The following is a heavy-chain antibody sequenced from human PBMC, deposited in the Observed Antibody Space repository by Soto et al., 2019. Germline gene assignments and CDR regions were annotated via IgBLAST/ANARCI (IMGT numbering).Heavy chain of an antibody. CDR2: ISSSSSTI. V-gene: IGHV3-48*02. J-gene: IGHJ6*02. Sequence: EVQLVESGGGLVQPGGSLRLSCAASGFTFSSYSMNWVRQAPGKGLEWVSYISSSSSTIYYADSVKGRFTISRDNAKNSLDLQMNSLRDEDTAVYYCARVGEQWLVVSNYYYYGMDVWGQGTTVTVSS. D-gene: IGHD6-19*01. CDR3: ARVGEQWLVVSNYYYYGMDV. CDR1: GFTFSSYS.